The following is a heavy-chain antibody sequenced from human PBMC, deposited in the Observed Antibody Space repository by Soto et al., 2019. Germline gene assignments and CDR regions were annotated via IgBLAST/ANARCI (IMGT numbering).Heavy chain of an antibody. CDR3: AKDPNLLKPVYFDY. V-gene: IGHV3-23*01. J-gene: IGHJ4*02. Sequence: GGCLRLSCAASGFTFSSYAMSWVGQAPGKGLEWVSAISGSGGSTYYADSVKGRFTISRDNSKNTLYLQMNSLRAEDTAVYYCAKDPNLLKPVYFDYWGQGTLVTFSS. CDR2: ISGSGGST. D-gene: IGHD2-8*01. CDR1: GFTFSSYA.